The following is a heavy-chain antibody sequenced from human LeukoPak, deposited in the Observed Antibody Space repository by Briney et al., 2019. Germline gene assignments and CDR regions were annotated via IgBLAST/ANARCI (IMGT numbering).Heavy chain of an antibody. CDR1: GFTFNSYD. CDR3: AQESSADGYTD. V-gene: IGHV3-23*01. CDR2: ISRAGSNT. J-gene: IGHJ4*02. Sequence: GGSLRLSCTASGFTFNSYDMTWVRQAPGKGLEWVSSISRAGSNTYYADSVKGRFTVSRDNSKNTVFLQMNSLRAEDTAIYHCAQESSADGYTDWGQGTLVTVSS. D-gene: IGHD5-24*01.